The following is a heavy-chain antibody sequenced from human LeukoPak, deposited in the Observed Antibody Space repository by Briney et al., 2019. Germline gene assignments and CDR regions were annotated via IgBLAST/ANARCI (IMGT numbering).Heavy chain of an antibody. CDR1: AGSISSDSYY. CDR3: ARYSGNYPVDY. J-gene: IGHJ4*02. CDR2: IYYSGNT. D-gene: IGHD1-26*01. Sequence: PSETLSLTCTVSAGSISSDSYYWGWIRQPPGKGLEWIGTIYYSGNTYYNPSLKSRLTISVDTSKNQFSLNLTSVTAADTAVYFCARYSGNYPVDYWGQGTLVAVSS. V-gene: IGHV4-39*07.